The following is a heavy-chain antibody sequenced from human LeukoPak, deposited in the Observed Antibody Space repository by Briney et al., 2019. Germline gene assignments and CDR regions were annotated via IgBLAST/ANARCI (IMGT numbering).Heavy chain of an antibody. Sequence: SETLSLTCTVSGGSISSYYWGWIRQSPGKGLEWIGWSYHRGSTSYNPSLKSRVAISVDTSKNQFSLKLPSVTAADTAVYYCTRDRELGYWGPGTLVIVSS. CDR2: SYHRGST. J-gene: IGHJ4*02. CDR1: GGSISSYY. V-gene: IGHV4-59*01. CDR3: TRDRELGY. D-gene: IGHD1-1*01.